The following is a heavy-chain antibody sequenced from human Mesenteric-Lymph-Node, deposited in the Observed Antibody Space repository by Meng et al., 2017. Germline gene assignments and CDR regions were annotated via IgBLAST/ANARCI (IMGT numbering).Heavy chain of an antibody. D-gene: IGHD4-17*01. V-gene: IGHV1-69*05. Sequence: SVKVSCKASGYTFTSYGISWVRQAPGQGLEWMGGIIPIFGTANYAQKFQGRVTITTDESTSTAYMELSSLRSEDTAVYYCARAYGDYFSSDDAFDIWGQGTMVTVTS. J-gene: IGHJ3*02. CDR1: GYTFTSYG. CDR2: IIPIFGTA. CDR3: ARAYGDYFSSDDAFDI.